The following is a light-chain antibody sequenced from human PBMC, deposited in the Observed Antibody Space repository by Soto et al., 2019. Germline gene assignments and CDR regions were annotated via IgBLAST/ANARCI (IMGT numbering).Light chain of an antibody. CDR1: SSDVGGYNY. J-gene: IGLJ2*01. CDR3: SSYTSSSTLVV. CDR2: EVN. Sequence: QSALTQAASVSGSPGQSITISCTGTSSDVGGYNYVSWYQHHPGKAPKLMIYEVNNRPSGVSNRFSGSKSGNTASLTISGLQAEDEADYYCSSYTSSSTLVVFGGGTKVTVL. V-gene: IGLV2-14*01.